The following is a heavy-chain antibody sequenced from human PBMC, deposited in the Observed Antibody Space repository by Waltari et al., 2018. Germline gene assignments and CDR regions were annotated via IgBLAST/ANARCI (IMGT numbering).Heavy chain of an antibody. CDR3: AMEGKTYYSQQPYYFDY. D-gene: IGHD3-10*01. Sequence: QVQLVQSGAEVKKPGSSVKVSCKASGGTFSSNAISWVREAPGPGLEGVGGRPTMFGAADTEKNCQGRVTITADESTSTAYMELSSLRSEDTAVYYCAMEGKTYYSQQPYYFDYWGQGTLVTVSS. V-gene: IGHV1-69*01. J-gene: IGHJ4*02. CDR1: GGTFSSNA. CDR2: RPTMFGAA.